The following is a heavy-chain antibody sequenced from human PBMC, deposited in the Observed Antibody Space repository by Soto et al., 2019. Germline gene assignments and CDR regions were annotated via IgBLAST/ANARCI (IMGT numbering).Heavy chain of an antibody. J-gene: IGHJ3*02. D-gene: IGHD3-9*01. CDR1: GYTFTGCG. CDR3: ARDENYYDILTGTDAFDI. Sequence: ASVKVSCKASGYTFTGCGISWVRQAPGQGLEWMGWISAYNGNTNYAQKLQGRVTMTTDTSTSTAYMELRSLRSDDTAVYYCARDENYYDILTGTDAFDIWGQGTMVTVSS. V-gene: IGHV1-18*01. CDR2: ISAYNGNT.